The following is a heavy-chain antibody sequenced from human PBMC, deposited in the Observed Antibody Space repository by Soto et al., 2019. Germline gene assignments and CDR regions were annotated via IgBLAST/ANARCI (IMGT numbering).Heavy chain of an antibody. D-gene: IGHD3-9*01. J-gene: IGHJ4*02. CDR3: ARGVHDILSGYIFDY. Sequence: GASVKVSCKASGYSFISYGISWVRQTPGQGFEWMGWISVYNGNINYAQKLQGRVTLTTDTSTSTAYMELRSLRSGDTAVYYCARGVHDILSGYIFDYWGQGTLVTVSS. CDR2: ISVYNGNI. V-gene: IGHV1-18*01. CDR1: GYSFISYG.